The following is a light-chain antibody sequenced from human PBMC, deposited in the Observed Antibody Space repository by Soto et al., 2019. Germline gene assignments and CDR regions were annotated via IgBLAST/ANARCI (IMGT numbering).Light chain of an antibody. CDR3: VTWDSNTHV. Sequence: QLVLTQSSSASASLGSSVKLTCTLSSGHSSYIIAWHQQQPGKAPRYLMKLEGSGSYNKGSGVPDRFSGSSSGADRYLTITNLQFEDEADYYCVTWDSNTHVFGGGTQLTVL. CDR2: LEGSGSY. J-gene: IGLJ7*01. V-gene: IGLV4-60*02. CDR1: SGHSSYI.